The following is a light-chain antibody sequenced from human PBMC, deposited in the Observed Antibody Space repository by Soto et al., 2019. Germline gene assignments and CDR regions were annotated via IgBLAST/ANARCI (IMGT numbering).Light chain of an antibody. J-gene: IGKJ4*01. V-gene: IGKV1-39*01. CDR1: QSISSY. CDR2: AAS. Sequence: DIQMTQSPSSPSASVGDRVTITCRASQSISSYLNWYQQKPGKAPKLLIYAASSLQSGVPSRFSGSGSGTEFTLTISSLQSEDFAVYYCQQYNNWPLTFGGGTKVDIK. CDR3: QQYNNWPLT.